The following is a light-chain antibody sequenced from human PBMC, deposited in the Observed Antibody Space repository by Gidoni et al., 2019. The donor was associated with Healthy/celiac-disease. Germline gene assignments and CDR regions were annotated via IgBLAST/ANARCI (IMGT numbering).Light chain of an antibody. CDR2: KAS. V-gene: IGKV1-5*03. J-gene: IGKJ1*01. Sequence: IPMTPSPSTLSASVGDRVTITCRASQSISSWLAWYQQKPGKAPKLLIYKASSLESGVPARFSGSGSGTEFTLTMSSLQPDDFATYYCQQYNSIRGTFGQGTKVEIK. CDR1: QSISSW. CDR3: QQYNSIRGT.